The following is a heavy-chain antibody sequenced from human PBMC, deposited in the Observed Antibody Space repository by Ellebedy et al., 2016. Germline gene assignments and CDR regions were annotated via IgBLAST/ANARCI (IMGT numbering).Heavy chain of an antibody. V-gene: IGHV1-2*02. Sequence: ASVKVSXXASGYTFTGYYMHWVRQAPGQGLEWMGWINPNSGGTNYAQKFQGRVTMTRDTSISTAYMELSRLRSDDTAVYYCARDQGYCSSTSCQLVAYYYYGMDVWGQGTTVTVSS. CDR1: GYTFTGYY. CDR2: INPNSGGT. D-gene: IGHD2-2*01. J-gene: IGHJ6*02. CDR3: ARDQGYCSSTSCQLVAYYYYGMDV.